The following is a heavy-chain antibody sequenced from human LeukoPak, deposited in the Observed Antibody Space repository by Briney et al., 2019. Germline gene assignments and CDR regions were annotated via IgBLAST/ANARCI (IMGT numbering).Heavy chain of an antibody. J-gene: IGHJ3*02. CDR3: ARDGSGSGSYLHAFDI. Sequence: ASVNVSCKASGYTFTSYYMHWVRQAPGQGLEWMGIISPSGGSTSYTQKFQGRVTMTRDTSTSTVYMELSSLRSEDTAVYYCARDGSGSGSYLHAFDIWGQGTMVTVSS. D-gene: IGHD1-26*01. V-gene: IGHV1-46*01. CDR2: ISPSGGST. CDR1: GYTFTSYY.